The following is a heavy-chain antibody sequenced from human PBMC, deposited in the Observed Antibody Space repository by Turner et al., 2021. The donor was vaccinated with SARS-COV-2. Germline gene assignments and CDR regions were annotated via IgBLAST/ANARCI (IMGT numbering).Heavy chain of an antibody. CDR3: AKQQGLYSNPMYYFDY. Sequence: QVQLLGSWGGVVQPGRSLRLSCSSSCFTFSSYGMHWVRQDPGKGLEWVAVTSYDGSNKYYADSVKGRFTISRDNSKNTLYLQMNSLRAEDTAVYYCAKQQGLYSNPMYYFDYWGQGTLVTVSS. CDR1: CFTFSSYG. D-gene: IGHD4-4*01. V-gene: IGHV3-30*18. J-gene: IGHJ4*02. CDR2: TSYDGSNK.